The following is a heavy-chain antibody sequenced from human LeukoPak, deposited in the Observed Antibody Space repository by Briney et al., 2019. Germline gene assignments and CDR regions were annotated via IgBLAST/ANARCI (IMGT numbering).Heavy chain of an antibody. CDR1: GFIFSTYG. V-gene: IGHV3-23*01. Sequence: EGSLRLSCAASGFIFSTYGMRWVRQAPGKGLEWVSSISGSGGTTFYADSVKGRFTISRDNSKNTLYLQMNSLRAEDTAAYYCANDGPGYNSGSNYYYGMDVWGQGTTVTVSS. J-gene: IGHJ6*02. CDR3: ANDGPGYNSGSNYYYGMDV. D-gene: IGHD6-19*01. CDR2: ISGSGGTT.